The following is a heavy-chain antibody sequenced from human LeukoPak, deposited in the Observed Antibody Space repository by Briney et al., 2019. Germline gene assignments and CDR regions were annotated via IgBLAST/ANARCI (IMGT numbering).Heavy chain of an antibody. CDR1: GGSISSSSYY. V-gene: IGHV4-39*07. CDR3: ARDSYVTNDAFDI. Sequence: PSETLSLTCTVSGGSISSSSYYWGWIRQPPGKGLEWIGSIYYSGSTYYNPSLKSRVTISVDTSKNQFSLKLSSVTAADTAVYYCARDSYVTNDAFDIWGQGTMVTVSS. D-gene: IGHD2-21*02. CDR2: IYYSGST. J-gene: IGHJ3*02.